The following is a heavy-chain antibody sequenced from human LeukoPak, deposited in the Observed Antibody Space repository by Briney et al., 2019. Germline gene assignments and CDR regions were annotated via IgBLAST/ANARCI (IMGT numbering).Heavy chain of an antibody. D-gene: IGHD3-3*01. J-gene: IGHJ5*02. V-gene: IGHV4-39*01. CDR1: GASISSSSYY. CDR2: IYYSGST. CDR3: ARWSGFLYNWFDP. Sequence: PSETLSLTCTVSGASISSSSYYWGWIRQPPGKGLEWIGSIYYSGSTHYNPSLKSRVTISVDTSNNQFSLKLSSVTAADTAAYYCARWSGFLYNWFDPWGQGTLVTVSS.